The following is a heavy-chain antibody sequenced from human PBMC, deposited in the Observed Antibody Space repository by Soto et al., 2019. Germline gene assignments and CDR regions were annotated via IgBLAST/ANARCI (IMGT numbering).Heavy chain of an antibody. CDR3: ARDPTIDYGGNSGLDY. CDR2: IYHSGST. V-gene: IGHV4-4*02. CDR1: GGSISSSNW. Sequence: SETLSLTCAGSGGSISSSNWWSWVRQPPGKGLEWIGEIYHSGSTNYNPSLKSRVTISVDKSKNQFSLKLSSVTAADTAVYYCARDPTIDYGGNSGLDYWGQGTLVTVSS. D-gene: IGHD4-17*01. J-gene: IGHJ4*02.